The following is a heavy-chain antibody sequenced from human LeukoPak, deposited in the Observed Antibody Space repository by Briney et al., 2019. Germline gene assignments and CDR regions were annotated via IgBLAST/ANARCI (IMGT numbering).Heavy chain of an antibody. Sequence: GASVKVSCKASGYTFTGYYMHWVRQAPGQGLEWMGRINPNSGGRNYAQKFQGRVTMTRDTSISTAYMELSRPRSDDTAVYYCARDLIFASGSNWFDPWGQGTLVTVSS. CDR1: GYTFTGYY. J-gene: IGHJ5*02. CDR3: ARDLIFASGSNWFDP. CDR2: INPNSGGR. D-gene: IGHD3-22*01. V-gene: IGHV1-2*06.